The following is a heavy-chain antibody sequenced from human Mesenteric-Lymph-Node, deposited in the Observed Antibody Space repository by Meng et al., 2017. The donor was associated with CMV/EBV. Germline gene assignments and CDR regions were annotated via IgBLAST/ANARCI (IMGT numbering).Heavy chain of an antibody. Sequence: ASVKVSCKASGYTFTSYYMHWVRQAPGQGLEWMGIINPSGGSTSYAQKIQGRVTMTRDTSTSTVYMELSSLRSEATAVYYCARDRVVPAATHYYYYYGMDVWGQGTTVTVSS. CDR2: INPSGGST. CDR3: ARDRVVPAATHYYYYYGMDV. D-gene: IGHD2-2*01. CDR1: GYTFTSYY. V-gene: IGHV1-46*01. J-gene: IGHJ6*02.